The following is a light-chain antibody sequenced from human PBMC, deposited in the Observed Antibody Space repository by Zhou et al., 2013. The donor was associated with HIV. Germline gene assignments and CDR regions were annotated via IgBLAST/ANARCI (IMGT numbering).Light chain of an antibody. CDR3: QQYNSYSEYT. V-gene: IGKV1-5*03. J-gene: IGKJ2*01. Sequence: DIQMTQSPSTLSASVGDRVTITCRASQSISSWLAWYQQKPGKAPKLLIYKASSLESGVPSRFSGSGSGTDFTLTISSLQPDDFATYYCQQYNSYSEYTFGQGTKLETK. CDR1: QSISSW. CDR2: KAS.